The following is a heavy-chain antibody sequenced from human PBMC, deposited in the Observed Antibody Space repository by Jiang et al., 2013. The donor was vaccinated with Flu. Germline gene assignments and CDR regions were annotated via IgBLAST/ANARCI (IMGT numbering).Heavy chain of an antibody. Sequence: SQTLSLTCAISGDSVSSDSGAWNWIRQSPSRGLEWLGRTYYRSKWYNDYAVSAKSRITINPDTSKNQFSLQLSSVTPEDTAVYYCASGWAFNSWGQGTLVTVSS. V-gene: IGHV6-1*01. CDR2: TYYRSKWYN. CDR1: GDSVSSDSGA. J-gene: IGHJ4*02. D-gene: IGHD1-26*01. CDR3: ASGWAFNS.